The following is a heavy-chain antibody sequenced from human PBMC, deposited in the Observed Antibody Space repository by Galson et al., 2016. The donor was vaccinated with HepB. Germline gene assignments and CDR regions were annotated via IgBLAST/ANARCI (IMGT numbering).Heavy chain of an antibody. J-gene: IGHJ3*02. CDR3: LKSGYCGITDCFHAFDI. CDR1: GFTFSSYS. D-gene: IGHD2-2*01. V-gene: IGHV3-64D*08. Sequence: SLRLSCAASGFTFSSYSMHWVRQAPGKGLEYISTISNDGRSRYFVDSVRDRFTISRDNSKNTVYLQMSSLRPEDSATYYCLKSGYCGITDCFHAFDIWGQGTMVTVSS. CDR2: ISNDGRSR.